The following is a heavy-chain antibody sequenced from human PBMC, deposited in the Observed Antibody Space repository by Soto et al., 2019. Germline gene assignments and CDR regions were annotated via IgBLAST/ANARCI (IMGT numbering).Heavy chain of an antibody. CDR3: ARVELLRLDVVPGAFDI. J-gene: IGHJ3*02. CDR2: ISPSVDST. CDR1: GYTFTDYY. D-gene: IGHD3-22*01. Sequence: QVQLGQSGAEFKKPGASVKVSCKASGYTFTDYYMHWVLQAPGQGLEWMGIISPSVDSTTYAQRFQGRVTMTRDTYTRTVYMELSSMRFEDTGVYYCARVELLRLDVVPGAFDIWGKGTMVTVSS. V-gene: IGHV1-46*01.